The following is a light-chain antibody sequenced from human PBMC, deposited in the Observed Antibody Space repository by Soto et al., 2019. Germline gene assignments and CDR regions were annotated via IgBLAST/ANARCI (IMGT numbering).Light chain of an antibody. Sequence: EIVMTQSPATVSVSPGERATLSCRASQSVSSNLAWYQQKPSQAPRLLIYGASTRATGIPARFSGSGSGTEFTLTISSLQSEDFAVYYCQQRNNWPPWTFGQGTKVEIK. CDR1: QSVSSN. CDR3: QQRNNWPPWT. J-gene: IGKJ1*01. V-gene: IGKV3-15*01. CDR2: GAS.